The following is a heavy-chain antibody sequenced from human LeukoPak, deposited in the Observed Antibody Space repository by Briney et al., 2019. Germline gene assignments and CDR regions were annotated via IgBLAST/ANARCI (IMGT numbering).Heavy chain of an antibody. CDR1: GGSISSSSYY. CDR3: ARRRGAFDI. Sequence: SETLSLTCTVSGGSISSSSYYWGWIRQPPGKGLEWIGSIYYSGSTYYNPSLKSRVTISVDTSKNQFSLKLSSVTAADTAVYYCARRRGAFDIWGQGTMVTVSS. J-gene: IGHJ3*02. D-gene: IGHD3-10*01. CDR2: IYYSGST. V-gene: IGHV4-39*01.